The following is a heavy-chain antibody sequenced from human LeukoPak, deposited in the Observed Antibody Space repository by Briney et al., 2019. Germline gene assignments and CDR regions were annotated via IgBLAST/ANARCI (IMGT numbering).Heavy chain of an antibody. CDR3: ARARRYDYVWGSYRQDAFDI. CDR2: IYYSGST. CDR1: GGSISSGDYY. Sequence: SQTLSLTCTVSGGSISSGDYYWIWIRQPPGKGLEWIGYIYYSGSTYYNPSLKSRVTISVDTSKNQFPLKLSSVTAADTAVYYCARARRYDYVWGSYRQDAFDIWGQGTMVTVSS. J-gene: IGHJ3*02. V-gene: IGHV4-30-4*08. D-gene: IGHD3-16*02.